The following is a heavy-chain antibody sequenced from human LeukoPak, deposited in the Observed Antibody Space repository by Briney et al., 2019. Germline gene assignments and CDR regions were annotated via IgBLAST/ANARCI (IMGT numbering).Heavy chain of an antibody. D-gene: IGHD6-13*01. J-gene: IGHJ4*02. CDR3: AKDWQLGIVDY. CDR1: GFTFSSYA. Sequence: PGGSLRLSCAASGFTFSSYAMHWVRQAPGKGLEWVAVISYDGSNKYYADSVKGRFTISRDNSKNTVYLQMNNLRAEDTAVYYCAKDWQLGIVDYWGQGTLVTVSS. CDR2: ISYDGSNK. V-gene: IGHV3-30-3*01.